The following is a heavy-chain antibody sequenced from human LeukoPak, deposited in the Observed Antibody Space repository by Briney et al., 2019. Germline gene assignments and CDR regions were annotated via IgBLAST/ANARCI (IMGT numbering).Heavy chain of an antibody. CDR3: ARSRIETGDIVVVVAAKQDYYYGMDV. CDR1: GYTFTGCY. CDR2: INPNSGGT. D-gene: IGHD2-15*01. V-gene: IGHV1-2*02. Sequence: ASVNVSCKASGYTFTGCYMHWVRQAPGQGLEWMGWINPNSGGTNYAQKFQGRVTMTRDTSISTAYMELSRLRSDDTAVYYCARSRIETGDIVVVVAAKQDYYYGMDVWGQGTTVTVSS. J-gene: IGHJ6*02.